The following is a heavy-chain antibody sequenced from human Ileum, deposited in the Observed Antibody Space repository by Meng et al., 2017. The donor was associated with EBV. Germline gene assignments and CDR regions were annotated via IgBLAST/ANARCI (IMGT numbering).Heavy chain of an antibody. Sequence: QITLKESGPSRVKPXXXXALXXPFSGFSLSTSGVGVGWIRQSPGKALEWLAVIYWDDDKRYSPSLKSRLTITKDTSKNQVVLTMTNMDPVDTATYYCTHRPMTSAYYYFDYWGQGTLVTVSS. CDR1: GFSLSTSGVG. CDR3: THRPMTSAYYYFDY. V-gene: IGHV2-5*02. D-gene: IGHD3-22*01. CDR2: IYWDDDK. J-gene: IGHJ4*02.